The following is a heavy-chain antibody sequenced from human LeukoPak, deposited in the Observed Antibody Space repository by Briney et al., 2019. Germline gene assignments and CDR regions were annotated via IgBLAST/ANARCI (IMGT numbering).Heavy chain of an antibody. Sequence: GGSLRLSCAASGFTFSSYSMNWVRQAPGKGLEWASSISSSSSYIYYADSVKGRFTISRDNAKNSLYLQMNSLRAEDTTVYYCARGRDCSSTSCYLVDYWGQGTLVTVSS. D-gene: IGHD2-2*01. V-gene: IGHV3-21*01. CDR2: ISSSSSYI. CDR3: ARGRDCSSTSCYLVDY. CDR1: GFTFSSYS. J-gene: IGHJ4*02.